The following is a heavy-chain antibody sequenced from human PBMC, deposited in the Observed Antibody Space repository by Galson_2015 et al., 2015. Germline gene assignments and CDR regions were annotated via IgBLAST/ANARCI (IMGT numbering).Heavy chain of an antibody. D-gene: IGHD2-15*01. CDR2: INAGNGNT. V-gene: IGHV1-3*01. J-gene: IGHJ5*02. CDR1: GYTFTSYA. CDR3: ARSPLGYCSGGSCRTNWSDP. Sequence: SVKVSCKASGYTFTSYAMYWVRQAPGQRLEWMGWINAGNGNTKYSQKFQGRVTITRDTSASTAYMELSSLRSEDTAVYYCARSPLGYCSGGSCRTNWSDPWGQGTLVPVSS.